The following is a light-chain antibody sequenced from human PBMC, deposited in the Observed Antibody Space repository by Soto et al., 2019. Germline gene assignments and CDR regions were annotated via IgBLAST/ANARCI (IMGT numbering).Light chain of an antibody. CDR2: AAS. J-gene: IGKJ4*01. Sequence: DIQMTQSPSTLSASVGDRVTITCRASQSISSYLNWYQQKPGKAPKLLIYAASSLQSGVPSRFSGSGSGTDFTLTISSLKTEDGATYYCQQSYSTPHTFGGGTKVDIK. CDR3: QQSYSTPHT. CDR1: QSISSY. V-gene: IGKV1-39*01.